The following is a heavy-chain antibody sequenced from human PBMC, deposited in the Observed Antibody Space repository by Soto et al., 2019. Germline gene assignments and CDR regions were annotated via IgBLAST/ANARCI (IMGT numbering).Heavy chain of an antibody. V-gene: IGHV4-30-4*01. Sequence: TLSLTCTVSGGSISSGDYYWSWIRQPPGKGLEWIGYISYSGSTLYNPSLKSRVTISVDTSKNQFSLQLSSVTAADTAVYYWARYLDGWGGDCYYYLDYWGQGTLVTVSS. CDR1: GGSISSGDYY. CDR2: ISYSGST. CDR3: ARYLDGWGGDCYYYLDY. D-gene: IGHD2-21*02. J-gene: IGHJ4*02.